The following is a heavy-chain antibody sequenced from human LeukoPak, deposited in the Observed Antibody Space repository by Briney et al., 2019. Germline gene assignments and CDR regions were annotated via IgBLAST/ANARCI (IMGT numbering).Heavy chain of an antibody. CDR1: GFSFSTYS. CDR3: GTDRPEPAAFDY. D-gene: IGHD1-14*01. J-gene: IGHJ4*02. V-gene: IGHV3-48*04. CDR2: IIGSSSNT. Sequence: PGGSLRLSCTASGFSFSTYSMNWVRQAPGKGLEWVSYIIGSSSNTYYADSVKGRFTISRDNSKNSLYLQMDSLRAEDTAVYYCGTDRPEPAAFDYWGQGTLVTVSS.